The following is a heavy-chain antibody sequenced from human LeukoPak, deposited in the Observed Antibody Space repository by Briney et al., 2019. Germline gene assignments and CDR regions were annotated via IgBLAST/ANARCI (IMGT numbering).Heavy chain of an antibody. CDR1: GFTFNTFG. CDR2: IWYDGGNK. Sequence: GWALRLSWASSGFTFNTFGMNWVRQGPGKGLEWVAVIWYDGGNKYYADSVKGRFTVSRDNSKSTLYLQLNSLRAEDTAVYYCARISCTGNSCRPYSYYDMDVWGQGTTVTVSS. V-gene: IGHV3-33*07. CDR3: ARISCTGNSCRPYSYYDMDV. D-gene: IGHD2-8*02. J-gene: IGHJ6*02.